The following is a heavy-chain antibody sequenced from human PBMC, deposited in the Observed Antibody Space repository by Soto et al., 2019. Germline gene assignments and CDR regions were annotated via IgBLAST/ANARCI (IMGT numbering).Heavy chain of an antibody. J-gene: IGHJ5*02. CDR2: IKQDGSEK. CDR3: ARERGRWQYYDILTGAWAQMANWFDP. D-gene: IGHD3-9*01. V-gene: IGHV3-7*01. CDR1: GFTFSSYW. Sequence: GGSLRLSCAASGFTFSSYWMSWVRQAPGKGLEWVANIKQDGSEKYYVDSVKGRFTISRDNAKNSLYLQMNSLRAEDTAVYYCARERGRWQYYDILTGAWAQMANWFDPWGQGTLVTVSS.